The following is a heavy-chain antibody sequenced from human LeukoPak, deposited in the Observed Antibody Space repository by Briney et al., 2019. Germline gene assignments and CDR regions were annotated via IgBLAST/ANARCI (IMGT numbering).Heavy chain of an antibody. V-gene: IGHV3-7*01. J-gene: IGHJ6*03. CDR1: GFTFSSYW. D-gene: IGHD4-11*01. Sequence: GGSLRLSCAASGFTFSSYWMSWVRQAPGKGLEWVANIKQDGSEKYYVDSVKGRFTISRDNAKNSLYLQMNSLRAEDTAVYYCAREEKIYSSWAYYYYYYMDVWGKGTTVTVSS. CDR2: IKQDGSEK. CDR3: AREEKIYSSWAYYYYYYMDV.